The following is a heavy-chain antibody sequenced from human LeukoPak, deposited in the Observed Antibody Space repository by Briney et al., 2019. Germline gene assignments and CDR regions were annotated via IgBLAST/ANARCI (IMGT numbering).Heavy chain of an antibody. CDR1: GFTFSSYE. CDR2: ISSSGSTI. D-gene: IGHD2-2*01. Sequence: PGWSLRLSCAASGFTFSSYEMNWVRQAPGKGREGVAYISSSGSTIYYADSVKGRFTISRDNAKNSVYLQMTSLRAEDTALYYCAKDATAVPGTVYMDVWGKGTTVTISS. V-gene: IGHV3-48*03. J-gene: IGHJ6*03. CDR3: AKDATAVPGTVYMDV.